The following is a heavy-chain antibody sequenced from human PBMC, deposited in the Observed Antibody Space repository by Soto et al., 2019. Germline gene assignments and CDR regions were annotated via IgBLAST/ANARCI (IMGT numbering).Heavy chain of an antibody. J-gene: IGHJ5*02. CDR1: GFTFSSYA. V-gene: IGHV3-23*01. Sequence: GGSLRLSCAASGFTFSSYAMSWVRQAPGKGLEWVSAISGSGGSTYYADSVKGRFTISRDNSKNTLYLQMNSLRAEDTAVYYCAKGTVIVVVPAAMNWFDPWGQGTLVTVSS. D-gene: IGHD2-2*01. CDR3: AKGTVIVVVPAAMNWFDP. CDR2: ISGSGGST.